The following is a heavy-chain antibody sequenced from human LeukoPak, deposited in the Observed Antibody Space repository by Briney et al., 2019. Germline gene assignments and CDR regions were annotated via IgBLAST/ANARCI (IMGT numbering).Heavy chain of an antibody. J-gene: IGHJ4*02. CDR3: AKDRDGDLFVY. CDR2: IKQDGSEI. CDR1: GFTFSSYW. V-gene: IGHV3-7*01. Sequence: GGSLRLSCAASGFTFSSYWMSWVRQAPGKGLEGVANIKQDGSEIYYVDSVKGRFTISRDNSKNTLYLQMNSLRAEDTAVYYCAKDRDGDLFVYWGQGTLVTVSS. D-gene: IGHD7-27*01.